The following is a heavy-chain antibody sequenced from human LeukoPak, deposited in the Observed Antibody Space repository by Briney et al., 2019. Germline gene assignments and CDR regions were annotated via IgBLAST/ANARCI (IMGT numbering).Heavy chain of an antibody. CDR1: GFTFSSHA. V-gene: IGHV3-23*01. Sequence: PGGSLRLSCAASGFTFSSHAMSWVRQAPGKGLEWVSAIGGSGGSTYYADSVKGRFTISRDKSKNTLYLQMNSLRAEDTAVYYCAKGSAVAGHFDYWGQGTLVTVSS. CDR2: IGGSGGST. D-gene: IGHD6-19*01. CDR3: AKGSAVAGHFDY. J-gene: IGHJ4*02.